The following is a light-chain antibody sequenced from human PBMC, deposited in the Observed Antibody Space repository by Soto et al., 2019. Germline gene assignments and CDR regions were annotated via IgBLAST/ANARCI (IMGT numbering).Light chain of an antibody. J-gene: IGKJ4*01. CDR3: QQRSDWPPRVT. CDR1: EPISSS. CDR2: AAS. V-gene: IGKV3-11*01. Sequence: EIVLTQSPATLSLSPGERAVLSCRASEPISSSLAWYQHKPGQPPRLLIYAASNRATGIPARFSGSGSGSDFTLTISGLDPEDFAVYYSQQRSDWPPRVTFGGGTKVEIK.